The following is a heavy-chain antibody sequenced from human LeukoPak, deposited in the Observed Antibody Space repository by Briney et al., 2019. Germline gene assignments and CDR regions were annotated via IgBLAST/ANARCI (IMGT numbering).Heavy chain of an antibody. CDR3: ARTYGSGGYQRFDS. D-gene: IGHD3-10*01. CDR2: IYYSGST. V-gene: IGHV4-59*01. J-gene: IGHJ5*01. CDR1: GGSISDYY. Sequence: PSETLSLTCTVSGGSISDYYWSWIRQPPGKGLQWIGYIYYSGSTNYNPSLKSRVTMSVDTSKNQFSLRLSSVTAADTAVYYCARTYGSGGYQRFDSWGQGTLVTVSS.